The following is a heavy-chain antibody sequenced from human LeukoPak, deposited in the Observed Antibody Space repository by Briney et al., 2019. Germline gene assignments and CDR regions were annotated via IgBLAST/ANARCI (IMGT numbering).Heavy chain of an antibody. Sequence: PSETLSLTCTVSGGSISSSSYYWGWIRQPPGKGLEWIGSIYYSGSTYYNPSLKSRVTISVDTSKNQFSLKLSSVTAADTAVYYCARNLLVRGVHDAFDIWGQGTMVTVSS. J-gene: IGHJ3*02. D-gene: IGHD3-10*01. V-gene: IGHV4-39*07. CDR1: GGSISSSSYY. CDR2: IYYSGST. CDR3: ARNLLVRGVHDAFDI.